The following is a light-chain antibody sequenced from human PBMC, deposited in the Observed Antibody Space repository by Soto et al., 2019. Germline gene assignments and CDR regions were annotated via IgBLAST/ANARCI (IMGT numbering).Light chain of an antibody. V-gene: IGKV3-20*01. CDR2: GAS. Sequence: EVVLKKSPGTLSLSPGERATLSCRASQSVSSSDLAWYQQKPGQAPRLLISGASSRATGIPDRFSGSGSGTDFTLTISRLEPEDFAVFYCQQYGTSPPTFGQGTNVDI. CDR1: QSVSSSD. J-gene: IGKJ1*01. CDR3: QQYGTSPPT.